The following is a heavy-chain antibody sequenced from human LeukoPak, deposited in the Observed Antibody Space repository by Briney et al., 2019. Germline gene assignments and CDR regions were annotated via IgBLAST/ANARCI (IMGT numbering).Heavy chain of an antibody. CDR1: GGSISSSSYY. Sequence: PSETLSLTCTVSGGSISSSSYYRGWIRQPPGKGLEWIGSIFYSGSTYYNPSLKSRVTISVDTSKNQFSLKLSSVTAADTAVYYCARPAYYDSSGYYWNNWFDPWGQGTLVTVSS. V-gene: IGHV4-39*01. CDR2: IFYSGST. D-gene: IGHD3-22*01. CDR3: ARPAYYDSSGYYWNNWFDP. J-gene: IGHJ5*02.